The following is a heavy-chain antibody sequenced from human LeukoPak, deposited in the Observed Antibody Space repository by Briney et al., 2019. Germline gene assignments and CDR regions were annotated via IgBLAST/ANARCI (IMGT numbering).Heavy chain of an antibody. Sequence: GGSLRLSCAASGFTFSSYEMNWVRQAPGKGLEWVSYISSSGSTIYYADSVKGRFTISRDNAKNSLYLQMNSLRAEDTAVYYCARDRTTVTTYNAFDIWGQGTMVTVSS. J-gene: IGHJ3*02. CDR2: ISSSGSTI. CDR3: ARDRTTVTTYNAFDI. V-gene: IGHV3-48*03. D-gene: IGHD4-17*01. CDR1: GFTFSSYE.